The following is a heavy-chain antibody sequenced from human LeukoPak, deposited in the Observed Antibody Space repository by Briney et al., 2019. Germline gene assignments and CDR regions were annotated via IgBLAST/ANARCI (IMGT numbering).Heavy chain of an antibody. CDR3: ARDPRAYCGGDCYPDAFDI. CDR1: GGTFSSYA. D-gene: IGHD2-21*02. J-gene: IGHJ3*02. V-gene: IGHV1-69*05. Sequence: SVKVSCKASGGTFSSYAISWVRQAPGQGLEWMGGIIPIFGTANYAQKFQGRVTITTDESTSTAYMELSSLRSEDTAVYYCARDPRAYCGGDCYPDAFDIWGQGTVVTVSS. CDR2: IIPIFGTA.